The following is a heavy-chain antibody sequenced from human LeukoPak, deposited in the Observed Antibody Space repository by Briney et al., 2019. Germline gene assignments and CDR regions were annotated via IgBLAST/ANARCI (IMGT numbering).Heavy chain of an antibody. Sequence: GGSLRLSCAASGFTFSSYSMNWVRQAPGKGLEWVSAISGSGGSTYYADSVKGRFTISRDNSKNTLYLQMNSLRAEDTAVYYCAREEGLSDAFDIWGQGTMVTVSS. CDR2: ISGSGGST. V-gene: IGHV3-23*01. CDR1: GFTFSSYS. J-gene: IGHJ3*02. CDR3: AREEGLSDAFDI. D-gene: IGHD4/OR15-4a*01.